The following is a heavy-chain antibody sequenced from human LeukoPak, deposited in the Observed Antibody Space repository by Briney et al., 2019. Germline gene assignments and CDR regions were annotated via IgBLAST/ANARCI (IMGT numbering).Heavy chain of an antibody. Sequence: PGGSLRLSCAASGFTFDDYAMHWVRHAPGKGLEWVSGISWNSGSIGYADSVKGRFTISRDNAKNTLYLVMNNLRADDTAVYFCARVPGSGWFTAVDYWGQGTLVSVSS. CDR1: GFTFDDYA. CDR3: ARVPGSGWFTAVDY. V-gene: IGHV3-9*01. D-gene: IGHD6-19*01. CDR2: ISWNSGSI. J-gene: IGHJ4*02.